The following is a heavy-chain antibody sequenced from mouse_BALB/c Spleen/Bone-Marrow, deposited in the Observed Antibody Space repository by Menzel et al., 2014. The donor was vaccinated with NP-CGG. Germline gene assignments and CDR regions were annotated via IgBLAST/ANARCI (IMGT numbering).Heavy chain of an antibody. J-gene: IGHJ2*01. CDR2: TNPGSGGA. CDR1: GYAFTNYL. V-gene: IGHV1-54*01. Sequence: VQLQQSGAELVRPGTSVKVSCKASGYAFTNYLIEWVKQRPVQGLEWIGVTNPGSGGANYNAKFKGKATLTADKSSSTAYMQLSSLTSDDSAVYFCAREWTARAVDYWGQGTTLTVSS. D-gene: IGHD3-2*01. CDR3: AREWTARAVDY.